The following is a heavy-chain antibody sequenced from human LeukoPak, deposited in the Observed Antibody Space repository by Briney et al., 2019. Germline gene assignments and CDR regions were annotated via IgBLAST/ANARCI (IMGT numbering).Heavy chain of an antibody. J-gene: IGHJ4*02. V-gene: IGHV3-48*02. Sequence: GGSLRLSCAASGFTFSSYSMNWVRQAPGKGLEWLSYISSSTSTIYYADSVKGRFTISRDNAKNSLFLQMNSLRDEDTAVYYCATNSDYRFEYWGQGTLVTVSS. CDR2: ISSSTSTI. CDR3: ATNSDYRFEY. D-gene: IGHD3-22*01. CDR1: GFTFSSYS.